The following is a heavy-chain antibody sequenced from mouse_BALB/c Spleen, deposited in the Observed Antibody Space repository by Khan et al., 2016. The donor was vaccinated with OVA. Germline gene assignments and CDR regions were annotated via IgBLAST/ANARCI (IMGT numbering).Heavy chain of an antibody. CDR3: TRLAYYYDSEGFAY. J-gene: IGHJ3*01. D-gene: IGHD1-1*01. CDR1: GFTFSTYG. Sequence: VQLKESGGDLVKPGGSLKLSCAASGFTFSTYGMSWVRQTPDKRLEWVATVSIGGGYTYYPDSVKGRFTISRDNAKNTLYLQMSGLKSEDTAMFYCTRLAYYYDSEGFAYWGQGTLVTVSA. CDR2: VSIGGGYT. V-gene: IGHV5-6*01.